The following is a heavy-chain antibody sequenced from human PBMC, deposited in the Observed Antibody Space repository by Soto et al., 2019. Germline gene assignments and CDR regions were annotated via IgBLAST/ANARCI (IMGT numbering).Heavy chain of an antibody. J-gene: IGHJ4*02. CDR2: IYRTGST. CDR3: ASRDPGTSVDY. V-gene: IGHV4-4*02. Sequence: SETLSLTCAVSGGSFTSNNWWTWVRQPPGQGLEWIGEIYRTGSTNYNPALKSRVTISLDKSENQFSLNVTSLTAADTAVYYCASRDPGTSVDYWGQGTLVTVSS. CDR1: GGSFTSNNW. D-gene: IGHD1-7*01.